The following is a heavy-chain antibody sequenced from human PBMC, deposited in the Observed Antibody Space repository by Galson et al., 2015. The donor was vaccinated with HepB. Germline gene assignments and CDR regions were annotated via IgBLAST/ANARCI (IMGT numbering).Heavy chain of an antibody. CDR1: GSSFTSYW. D-gene: IGHD2-2*01. CDR3: ARRHPVVPAATYYFDY. V-gene: IGHV5-51*01. Sequence: QSGAEGKKPGESLKISCKGSGSSFTSYWIGWVRQMPGKGLEWMGIIYPGDSDTRYSPSFQGQVTISADKSISTAYLQWSSLKASDTAMYYCARRHPVVPAATYYFDYWGQGTLVTVSS. CDR2: IYPGDSDT. J-gene: IGHJ4*02.